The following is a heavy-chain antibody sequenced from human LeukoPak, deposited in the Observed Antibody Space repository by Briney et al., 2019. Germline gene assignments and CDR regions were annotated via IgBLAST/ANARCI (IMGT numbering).Heavy chain of an antibody. V-gene: IGHV1-2*02. CDR2: INPNSGGT. D-gene: IGHD6-13*01. Sequence: ASVKVSCKASGYTFTGYYMHWVRQAPGQGLEWMGWINPNSGGTNYAQKFQGRVTMTRDTSISTAYMELSRLRSDDTAVYYCARFHSSSWIYDYWGQGTLVTVSS. CDR3: ARFHSSSWIYDY. J-gene: IGHJ4*02. CDR1: GYTFTGYY.